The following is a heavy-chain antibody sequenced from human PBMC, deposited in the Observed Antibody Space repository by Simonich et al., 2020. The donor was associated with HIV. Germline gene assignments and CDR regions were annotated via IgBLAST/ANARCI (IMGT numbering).Heavy chain of an antibody. CDR1: GYTLTGLS. CDR2: INPNIYGT. D-gene: IGHD4-17*01. Sequence: QVQLVQSGAEVKKPGASVKVSCKVSGYTLTGLSMHWVRQAPGQGLEWMGWINPNIYGTNYAQKFQGRVTMTRDTSISIVYMDLSRLRSGDTAVYYCARGPPTTGTTFDAFDIWGQGTMVTVSS. J-gene: IGHJ3*02. V-gene: IGHV1-2*02. CDR3: ARGPPTTGTTFDAFDI.